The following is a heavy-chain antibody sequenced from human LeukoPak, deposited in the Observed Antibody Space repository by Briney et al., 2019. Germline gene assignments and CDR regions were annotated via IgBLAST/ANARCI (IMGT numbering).Heavy chain of an antibody. D-gene: IGHD2-15*01. CDR3: ARGIVVVVAANDLIDY. Sequence: GGSLRLSCAASGFTFSSYAMHWVRQAPGKGLEWVAVVSYDGSNKYYADSVKGRFTISRDNSKNTLYLQMNSLRAEDTAVYYCARGIVVVVAANDLIDYWGQGTLVTVSS. CDR2: VSYDGSNK. CDR1: GFTFSSYA. V-gene: IGHV3-30*04. J-gene: IGHJ4*02.